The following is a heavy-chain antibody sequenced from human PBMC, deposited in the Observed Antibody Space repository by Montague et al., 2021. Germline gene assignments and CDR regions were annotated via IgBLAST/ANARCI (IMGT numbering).Heavy chain of an antibody. V-gene: IGHV4-59*01. J-gene: IGHJ4*02. CDR3: ARKGTNWDY. CDR1: GDSINFYY. Sequence: SETLSLTCTVSGDSINFYYWSWIRQPQGKGMEWIGYVYYTGTTNYNPSLKSRVTISVDTSRNQFFLNVNFVTAADTAVSYCARKGTNWDYWGQGTLVTVSS. CDR2: VYYTGTT. D-gene: IGHD2-8*01.